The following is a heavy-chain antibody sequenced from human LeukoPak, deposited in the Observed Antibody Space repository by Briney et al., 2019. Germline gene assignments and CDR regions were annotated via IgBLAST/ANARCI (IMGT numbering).Heavy chain of an antibody. CDR3: ARTTAAAGWFDP. CDR1: GGSISSYY. Sequence: SETLSLTCTVSGGSISSYYWSWIRQPPGKGLELIGYFYSSGSTNYNPSLKSRVTISVDASKNQFSLKLNSVTAADTAVYYCARTTAAAGWFDPWGQGTLVTVSS. J-gene: IGHJ5*02. CDR2: FYSSGST. D-gene: IGHD6-13*01. V-gene: IGHV4-59*01.